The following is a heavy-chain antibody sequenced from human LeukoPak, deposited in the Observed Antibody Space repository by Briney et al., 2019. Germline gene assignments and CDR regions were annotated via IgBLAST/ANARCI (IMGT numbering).Heavy chain of an antibody. D-gene: IGHD6-19*01. Sequence: PSETLSLTCTDSGGSIRSYYWSWIRQPPGKGLEWIGYMHHSGSTKHNPYLKSRVTISVDTSKSQFSLKLSSVTAADTAVYYCARHAAVEGSSGWSPLWWFDPWGQGTLVTVSS. V-gene: IGHV4-59*08. CDR1: GGSIRSYY. CDR3: ARHAAVEGSSGWSPLWWFDP. J-gene: IGHJ5*02. CDR2: MHHSGST.